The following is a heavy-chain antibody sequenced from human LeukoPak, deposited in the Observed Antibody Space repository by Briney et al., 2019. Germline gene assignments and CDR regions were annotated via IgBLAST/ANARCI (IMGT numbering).Heavy chain of an antibody. CDR2: IYYSGST. Sequence: SSETLSLTCTVSGGSISSYYWSWIRQPPGKGLEWIGYIYYSGSTNYNPSLKSRLTISVDTSKNQFSLKLSSVTAADTAVYYCAREYCSSSCYFDYWGRGTLVTVSS. D-gene: IGHD2-2*01. J-gene: IGHJ4*02. V-gene: IGHV4-59*01. CDR1: GGSISSYY. CDR3: AREYCSSSCYFDY.